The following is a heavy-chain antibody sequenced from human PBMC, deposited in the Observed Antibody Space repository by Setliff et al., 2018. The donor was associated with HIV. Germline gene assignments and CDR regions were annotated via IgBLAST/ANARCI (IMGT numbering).Heavy chain of an antibody. Sequence: SVKVSCKTSGDSFSSLGFTWVRQAPGQGLEWMGQIVPIFGTPSYAQKFQGRVTITADESTNTAFMELGSLRSDDTAVYYCATDPQKGGYYYYMDVWGKGTTVTVSS. J-gene: IGHJ6*03. D-gene: IGHD2-15*01. V-gene: IGHV1-69*13. CDR2: IVPIFGTP. CDR3: ATDPQKGGYYYYMDV. CDR1: GDSFSSLG.